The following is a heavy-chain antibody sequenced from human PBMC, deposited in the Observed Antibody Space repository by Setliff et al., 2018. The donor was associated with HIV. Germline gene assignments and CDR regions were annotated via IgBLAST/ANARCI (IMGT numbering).Heavy chain of an antibody. Sequence: PSETLSLTCAVYGGSFSSYYWSWIRQPPGKGLEWIGEINHSGSTNYNPSLKSRVTISVDTSKNQFSLKLSSVTAADTAVYYCARGQGYYDSSGYYYEYFQHWGQGTLVTVSS. V-gene: IGHV4-34*01. CDR1: GGSFSSYY. CDR2: INHSGST. CDR3: ARGQGYYDSSGYYYEYFQH. J-gene: IGHJ1*01. D-gene: IGHD3-22*01.